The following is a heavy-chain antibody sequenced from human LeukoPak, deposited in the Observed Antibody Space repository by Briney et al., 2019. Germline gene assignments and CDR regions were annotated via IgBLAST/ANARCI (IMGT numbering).Heavy chain of an antibody. Sequence: GESLKISCEGSGYSFTSYWIGWVRQMPGKGLEWMGIIYPGDSDTRYSPSFQGQVTISADKSISTAYLQWSSLKASDTAMYYCASGINYYDSSGYYFDYWGQGTLVTVSS. V-gene: IGHV5-51*01. J-gene: IGHJ4*02. D-gene: IGHD3-22*01. CDR1: GYSFTSYW. CDR2: IYPGDSDT. CDR3: ASGINYYDSSGYYFDY.